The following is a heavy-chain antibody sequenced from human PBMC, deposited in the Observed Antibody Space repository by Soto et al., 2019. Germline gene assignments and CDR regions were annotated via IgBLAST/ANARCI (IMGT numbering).Heavy chain of an antibody. CDR3: ASSTVFGVSALTSKTGFDP. V-gene: IGHV1-69*01. D-gene: IGHD3-3*01. J-gene: IGHJ5*02. CDR1: GGTFNNYA. Sequence: QVHLIQSGAEVKKPGSSVKVSCKASGGTFNNYAFSWVRQAPGQGLEWMGGIIPVFSATHYAQNFQGRVTISANESTKTVYLDFSSLRSDDTAVYFFASSTVFGVSALTSKTGFDPWGQGTLVIVSS. CDR2: IIPVFSAT.